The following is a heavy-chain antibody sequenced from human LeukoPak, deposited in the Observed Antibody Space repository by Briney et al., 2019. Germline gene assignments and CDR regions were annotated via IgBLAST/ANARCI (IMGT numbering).Heavy chain of an antibody. CDR1: GFTFSSYS. CDR3: ARHPYGGYGVWFDS. D-gene: IGHD5-12*01. V-gene: IGHV3-21*01. Sequence: GGSLRLSCAASGFTFSSYSMNWVRQAPGKGLEWVSSISSSSSYIYYADSVKGRFTISRDNAKNSLYLQMNSLRAEDTAVYYCARHPYGGYGVWFDSWGQGTLVTVSS. J-gene: IGHJ5*01. CDR2: ISSSSSYI.